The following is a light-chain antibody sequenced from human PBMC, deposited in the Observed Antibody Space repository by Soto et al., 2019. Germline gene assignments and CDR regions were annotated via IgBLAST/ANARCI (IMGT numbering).Light chain of an antibody. Sequence: EIVLTQSPGTLSLSPGERATLSCRASQSVSSSYLAWYQQKPGQAPRLLIYGASSRPTGIPDRFSGSGSGTDFTLTISRLEPEDFAVYYCQQFGSSPLTFGGGTKVESK. CDR1: QSVSSSY. CDR2: GAS. J-gene: IGKJ4*01. V-gene: IGKV3-20*01. CDR3: QQFGSSPLT.